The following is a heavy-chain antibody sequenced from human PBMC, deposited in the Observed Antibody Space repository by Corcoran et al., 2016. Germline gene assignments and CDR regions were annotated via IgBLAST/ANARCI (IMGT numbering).Heavy chain of an antibody. CDR1: GGTFSSYA. D-gene: IGHD2-15*01. V-gene: IGHV1-69*06. CDR3: ARGRYCSGGSCTWDWFDP. Sequence: QVQLVQSGAEVKKPGSSVKVSCKASGGTFSSYAISWVRQAPGQGLEWMGGIIPIFGTANYAQKFQGRVTITADKSTSTAYMELSSLRSEDTAVYDCARGRYCSGGSCTWDWFDPWGQGTLVTVSS. J-gene: IGHJ5*02. CDR2: IIPIFGTA.